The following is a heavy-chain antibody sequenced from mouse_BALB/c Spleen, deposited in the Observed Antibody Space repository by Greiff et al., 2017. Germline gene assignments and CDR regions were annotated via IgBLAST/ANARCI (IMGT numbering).Heavy chain of an antibody. V-gene: IGHV5-17*02. CDR1: GFTFSSFG. CDR2: ISSGSSTI. CDR3: ARSRGPTTLFAY. D-gene: IGHD2-12*01. J-gene: IGHJ3*01. Sequence: EVQLVESGGGLVQPGGSRKLSCAASGFTFSSFGMHWVRQAPEKGLEWVAYISSGSSTIYYADTVKGRFTISRDNPKNTLFLQMTSLRSEDTAMYYCARSRGPTTLFAYWGQGTLVTVSA.